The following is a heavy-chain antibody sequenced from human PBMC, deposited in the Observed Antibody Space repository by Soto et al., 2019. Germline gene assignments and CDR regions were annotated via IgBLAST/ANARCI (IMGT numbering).Heavy chain of an antibody. D-gene: IGHD3-3*01. CDR2: IWYDGSNK. V-gene: IGHV3-33*01. CDR3: ARAHDFWSGYQYY. CDR1: GFTFSSYG. Sequence: GGSLRLSCAASGFTFSSYGMHWVRQAPGKGLEWVAVIWYDGSNKYYADSVKGRFTISRDNSKNTLYLQMNSLRAEDTAVYYCARAHDFWSGYQYYWGQGTLVTVSS. J-gene: IGHJ4*02.